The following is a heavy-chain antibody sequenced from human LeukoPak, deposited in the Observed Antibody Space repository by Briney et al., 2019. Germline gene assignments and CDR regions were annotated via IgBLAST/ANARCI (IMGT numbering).Heavy chain of an antibody. CDR3: ASRGLYSNYLDY. CDR2: IYYSGST. V-gene: IGHV4-39*01. J-gene: IGHJ4*02. CDR1: GGSISGSSYY. D-gene: IGHD4-11*01. Sequence: SETLSLTCTVSGGSISGSSYYWGWIRQPPGKGLEWIGSIYYSGSTYYNPSLKSRVTISVDTSKNQFSLKLSSVTAADTAVYYCASRGLYSNYLDYWGQGTLVTVSS.